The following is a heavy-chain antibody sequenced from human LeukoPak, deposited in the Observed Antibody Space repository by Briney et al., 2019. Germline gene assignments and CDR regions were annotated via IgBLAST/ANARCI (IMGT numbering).Heavy chain of an antibody. CDR1: GGTFSSYA. V-gene: IGHV1-69*04. Sequence: GASVKVSCKASGGTFSSYAISWVRQAPGQGLEWMGRIIPILGIANYAQKFQGRVTITADKSTSTAYMELSSLRSEDTAVYYCAGRGPYYYFDYWGQGTLVTVSS. CDR2: IIPILGIA. D-gene: IGHD1-14*01. J-gene: IGHJ4*02. CDR3: AGRGPYYYFDY.